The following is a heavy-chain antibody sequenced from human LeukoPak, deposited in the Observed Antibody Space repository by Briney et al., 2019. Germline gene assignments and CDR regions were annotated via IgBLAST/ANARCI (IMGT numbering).Heavy chain of an antibody. CDR3: ARRASYLGDYYYYGMDV. V-gene: IGHV4-39*07. Sequence: SETLSLTCTVSGGSISSSSYYWGWIRQPPGKGLEWIGSIYYGGSTYYNPSLKSRVTISVDTSKNQFSLKLSSVTAADTAVYYCARRASYLGDYYYYGMDVWGQGTTVTVSS. CDR1: GGSISSSSYY. D-gene: IGHD3-16*01. J-gene: IGHJ6*02. CDR2: IYYGGST.